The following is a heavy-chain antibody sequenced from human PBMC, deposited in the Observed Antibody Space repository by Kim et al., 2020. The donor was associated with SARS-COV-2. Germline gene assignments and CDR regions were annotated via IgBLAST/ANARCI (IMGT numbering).Heavy chain of an antibody. CDR3: AREVGPEFFSQVYYYYMDV. Sequence: GRFTISRDNSKNTLYLQMNSLRAEDTAVYYCAREVGPEFFSQVYYYYMDVWGKGTTVTVSS. J-gene: IGHJ6*03. V-gene: IGHV3-30*01. D-gene: IGHD1-26*01.